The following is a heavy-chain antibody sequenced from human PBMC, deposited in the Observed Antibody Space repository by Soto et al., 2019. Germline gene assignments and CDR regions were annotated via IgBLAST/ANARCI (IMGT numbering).Heavy chain of an antibody. J-gene: IGHJ4*02. CDR1: GFTFGYYW. CDR2: ISGSGGST. CDR3: AKALYFDY. Sequence: GGSLRLSCAASGFTFGYYWMSWVRQAPGKGLEWVSAISGSGGSTYYADSVKGRFTISRDNSRNTLYLQMNSLRAEDTAVYYCAKALYFDYWGQGTLVTVSS. V-gene: IGHV3-23*01.